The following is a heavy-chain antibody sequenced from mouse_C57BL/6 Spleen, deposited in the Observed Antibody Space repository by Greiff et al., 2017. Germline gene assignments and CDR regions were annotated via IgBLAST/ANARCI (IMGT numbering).Heavy chain of an antibody. Sequence: VQLQQPGAELVMPGASVKLSCKASGYTFTSYWMHWVKQRPGQGLEWIGEIDPSDSYTNYNQKFKGKSTVTVDKSSSTAYMQLSSLTSEDSAVYYCARDYGSLYYFDYWGQGTTLTVSS. CDR2: IDPSDSYT. CDR1: GYTFTSYW. J-gene: IGHJ2*01. V-gene: IGHV1-69*01. CDR3: ARDYGSLYYFDY. D-gene: IGHD1-1*01.